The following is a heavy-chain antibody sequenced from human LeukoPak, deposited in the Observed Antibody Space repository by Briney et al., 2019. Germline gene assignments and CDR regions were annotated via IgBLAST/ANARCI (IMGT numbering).Heavy chain of an antibody. V-gene: IGHV3-30*02. CDR2: VRNDGGDK. CDR3: AKDPGIAAAGG. Sequence: GGSLRLSCAASGFIFSDYGMHRVRQVPGKGLEWVTMVRNDGGDKYYADSVRGRFTISRDNSKNTLYLQMNSLRPEDTAVYYCAKDPGIAAAGGWGQGTLVTVSS. D-gene: IGHD6-13*01. CDR1: GFIFSDYG. J-gene: IGHJ4*02.